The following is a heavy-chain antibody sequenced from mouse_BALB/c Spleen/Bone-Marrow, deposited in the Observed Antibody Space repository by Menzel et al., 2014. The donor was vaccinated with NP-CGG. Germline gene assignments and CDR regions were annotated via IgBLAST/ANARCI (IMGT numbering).Heavy chain of an antibody. Sequence: QLSESGAELVKAGASVKLSCTASVLNIIDIYIHWVKYTLEQGLAWIGSGVPANGNSKYYPKFQCKATITPDTSSNTAYLQLSSLTSEDTAVYYCARGFDGGYAYWGRAPLVTVSA. J-gene: IGHJ3*01. CDR3: ARGFDGGYAY. V-gene: IGHV14-3*02. CDR2: GVPANGNS. CDR1: VLNIIDIY.